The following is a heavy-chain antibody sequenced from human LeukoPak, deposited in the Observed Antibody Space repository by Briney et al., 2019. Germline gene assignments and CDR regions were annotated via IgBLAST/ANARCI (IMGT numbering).Heavy chain of an antibody. CDR1: GYSFTSYA. CDR3: AREGAGAAGPHFDY. V-gene: IGHV7-4-1*02. Sequence: AASVTVSCKASGYSFTSYAMNWVRQAPGQGLEWMGWINTNTGSPTYAQGFTGRFVFSLDTSVNTAYLQISSLKAEDIAVYYCAREGAGAAGPHFDYWGQGTLVTVSS. J-gene: IGHJ4*02. D-gene: IGHD6-13*01. CDR2: INTNTGSP.